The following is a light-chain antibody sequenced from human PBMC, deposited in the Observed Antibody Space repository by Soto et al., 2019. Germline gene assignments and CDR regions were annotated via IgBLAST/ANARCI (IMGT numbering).Light chain of an antibody. Sequence: QSVLTQPPSASGSPGQSVTISCTGTSSDVGGYNYVSWYQQYPGKAPKLMIYEVNKWPSGVPDRFSGSKSGNTASLTVSGLQAEDEADYYCSSYAGSNNLVFGGGTKLTVL. CDR1: SSDVGGYNY. CDR2: EVN. CDR3: SSYAGSNNLV. J-gene: IGLJ3*02. V-gene: IGLV2-8*01.